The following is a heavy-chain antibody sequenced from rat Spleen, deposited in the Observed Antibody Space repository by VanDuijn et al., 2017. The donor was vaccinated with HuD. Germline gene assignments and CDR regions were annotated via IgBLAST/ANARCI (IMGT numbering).Heavy chain of an antibody. CDR1: GYSITSNY. CDR3: TTQWELYH. D-gene: IGHD5-1*01. Sequence: EVQLQESGPGLVKPSQSLSLTCSVTGYSITSNYWGWIRKFPGNKMEWIGHINYSGFTSYTPSLKSRVSITRDTSKNQFFLQFNSVATEDTATYYCTTQWELYHWGQGVMVTVSS. J-gene: IGHJ2*01. CDR2: INYSGFT. V-gene: IGHV3-1*01.